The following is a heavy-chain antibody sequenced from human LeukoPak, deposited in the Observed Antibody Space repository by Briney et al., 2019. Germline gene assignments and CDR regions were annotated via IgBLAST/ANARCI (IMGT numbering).Heavy chain of an antibody. CDR1: GYTFTCYY. V-gene: IGHV1-2*02. J-gene: IGHJ6*03. D-gene: IGHD6-13*01. CDR3: ARDGGQGIAAAGTDFYYYYYTDV. Sequence: AAVTVSCKSSGYTFTCYYLHWVRQPPGQGLEWVGWIDPNSGGTNYAQKFHGRVTMTRDTSISTADMELNRLRSSATAGHFCARDGGQGIAAAGTDFYYYYYTDVWGKGTTVTVSS. CDR2: IDPNSGGT.